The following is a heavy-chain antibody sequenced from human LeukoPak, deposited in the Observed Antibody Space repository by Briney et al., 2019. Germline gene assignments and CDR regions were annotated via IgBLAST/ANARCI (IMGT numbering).Heavy chain of an antibody. CDR1: GYSFTSYW. D-gene: IGHD3-22*01. CDR3: ARSYDSSGYLDAFGI. V-gene: IGHV5-51*01. CDR2: IYPGDSDT. Sequence: GESLKISCKGSGYSFTSYWLGWVRQMPGKGLEWMGIIYPGDSDTRYSPSFQGQVTISADKSISTAYLQWSSLKASDTAMYYCARSYDSSGYLDAFGIWGQGTMVTVSS. J-gene: IGHJ3*02.